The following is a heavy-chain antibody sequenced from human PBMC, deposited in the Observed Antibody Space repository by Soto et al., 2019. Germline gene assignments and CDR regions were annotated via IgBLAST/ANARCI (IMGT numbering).Heavy chain of an antibody. CDR1: GLNFSCYY. CDR2: ISSSGSTI. V-gene: IGHV3-11*01. Sequence: GRSQRLSWATAGLNFSCYYRIRIRQKQGKGLEWFSYISSSGSTIYYADSVKGRFTISRDNAKNSLYLQMNSLRAEDTAVYYCAILYILHDYFLRVRGYFAYWGQGTLVTVSS. D-gene: IGHD3-9*01. J-gene: IGHJ4*02. CDR3: AILYILHDYFLRVRGYFAY.